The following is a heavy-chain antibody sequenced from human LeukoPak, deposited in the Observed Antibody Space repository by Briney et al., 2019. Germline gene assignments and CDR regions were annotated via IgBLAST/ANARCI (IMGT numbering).Heavy chain of an antibody. CDR2: INHSGST. Sequence: SETLSLTCAVYGGSFSGYYWSWIRQPPGKGLEWIGEINHSGSTNYNPSLKSRVTISVDTSKNQFSLKLSSVTAADTAVYYCAQGRRGSWQEHWGQGTLVTVSS. J-gene: IGHJ1*01. D-gene: IGHD6-13*01. CDR1: GGSFSGYY. CDR3: AQGRRGSWQEH. V-gene: IGHV4-34*01.